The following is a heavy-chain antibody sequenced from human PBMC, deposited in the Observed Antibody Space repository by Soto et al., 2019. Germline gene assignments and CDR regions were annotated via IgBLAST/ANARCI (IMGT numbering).Heavy chain of an antibody. CDR2: IYWDDDK. J-gene: IGHJ4*02. CDR1: GFSLTSRPVG. CDR3: AHRRNYNGSWNEGVFDY. V-gene: IGHV2-5*02. Sequence: QITLKDSVPTLVKPTQTLTLTCTFSGFSLTSRPVGVGWVRQPPGKALEWLAFIYWDDDKRYSPSLRSTLTVTQDASKNQVVLTLTNMDPVDTATYYCAHRRNYNGSWNEGVFDYWGQGILVTVSS. D-gene: IGHD5-12*01.